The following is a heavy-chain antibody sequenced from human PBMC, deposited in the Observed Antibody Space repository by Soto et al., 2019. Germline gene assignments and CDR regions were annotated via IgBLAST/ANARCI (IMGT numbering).Heavy chain of an antibody. V-gene: IGHV1-69*06. Sequence: QVQLVQSGAEVKKPGSSVKVSCKASGDTSSAYVLTWVRQAPGQGLEWVGSIIPFFGTTNYAQKFQGRVTITADKSTGTAYIELRSIRSADTSMYVGGRSGYSLIIGLVYSAMDVWGPGTSITVS. CDR2: IIPFFGTT. CDR1: GDTSSAYV. J-gene: IGHJ6*02. CDR3: GRSGYSLIIGLVYSAMDV. D-gene: IGHD3-9*01.